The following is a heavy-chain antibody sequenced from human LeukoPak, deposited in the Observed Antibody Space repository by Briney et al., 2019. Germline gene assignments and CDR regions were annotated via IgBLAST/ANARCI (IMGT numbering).Heavy chain of an antibody. CDR1: GFTFNSYA. D-gene: IGHD3-22*01. V-gene: IGHV3-23*01. Sequence: GGSLRLSCAASGFTFNSYAMSWVRQAPGKGLEWVSGISGSGGSTYYADSVKGRFTISRDNSKNTLYLQMNSLRAEDTAVYYCARVLAYYDSSGPFDHWGQGTLVTVSS. CDR2: ISGSGGST. J-gene: IGHJ4*02. CDR3: ARVLAYYDSSGPFDH.